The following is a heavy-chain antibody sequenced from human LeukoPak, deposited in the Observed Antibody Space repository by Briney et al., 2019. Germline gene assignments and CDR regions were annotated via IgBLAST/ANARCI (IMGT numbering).Heavy chain of an antibody. Sequence: PGGSLRLSCAASGFTFSSYGMHWVRQAPGKGLEWVAFIRYDGSNKYYADSVKGRFTISRDNSKNTLYLQMNSLRAEDTAVYYCARDYYGSGSYYMDYWGQGTLVTVSS. CDR1: GFTFSSYG. J-gene: IGHJ4*02. D-gene: IGHD3-10*01. V-gene: IGHV3-30*02. CDR3: ARDYYGSGSYYMDY. CDR2: IRYDGSNK.